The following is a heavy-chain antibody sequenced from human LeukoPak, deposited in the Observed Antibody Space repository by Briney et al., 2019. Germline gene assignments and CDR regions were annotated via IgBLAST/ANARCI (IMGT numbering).Heavy chain of an antibody. J-gene: IGHJ4*02. D-gene: IGHD3-22*01. V-gene: IGHV1-2*02. Sequence: EASVKVSCKASGYTFTGQYIHFLRQAPAQGLEWMGWIDPKNGVTNYAAKFQGRVALTRDTSSSTVFMDLSSLRSDDTAVYFCARGSNYYDYLDGDYWGQGTLVTVSS. CDR3: ARGSNYYDYLDGDY. CDR1: GYTFTGQY. CDR2: IDPKNGVT.